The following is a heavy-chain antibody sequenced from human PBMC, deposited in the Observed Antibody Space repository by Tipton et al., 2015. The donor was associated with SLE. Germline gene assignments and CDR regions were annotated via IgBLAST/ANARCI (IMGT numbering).Heavy chain of an antibody. D-gene: IGHD6-19*01. CDR3: ARVGSSGWPGYFQH. CDR2: ISWNSGSI. J-gene: IGHJ1*01. CDR1: GFTFDDYA. V-gene: IGHV3-9*01. Sequence: RSLRLSCAASGFTFDDYAMHWVRQAPGKGLEWVSGISWNSGSIGYADSVKGRFTISRDNAKNSLYLQMNSLRAEDTAVYYCARVGSSGWPGYFQHWGQGTLVTVSS.